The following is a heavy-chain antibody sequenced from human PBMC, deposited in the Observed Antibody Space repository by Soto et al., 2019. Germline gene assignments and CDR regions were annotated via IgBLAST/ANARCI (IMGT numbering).Heavy chain of an antibody. Sequence: QVQLVQSGAEVKKPGSSVKVSCKASGGTFSSYAISWVRQAPGQGLEWMGGIIPIFGTANYAQKFQGRVTMTRDTSISTAYMELSILRSDDTAVYYCARAFYSSARAFEIWGQGTMVTVSS. CDR2: IIPIFGTA. D-gene: IGHD6-19*01. J-gene: IGHJ3*02. V-gene: IGHV1-69*06. CDR3: ARAFYSSARAFEI. CDR1: GGTFSSYA.